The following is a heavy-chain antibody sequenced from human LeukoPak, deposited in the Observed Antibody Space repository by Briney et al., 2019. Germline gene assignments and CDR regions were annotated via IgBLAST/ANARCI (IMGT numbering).Heavy chain of an antibody. D-gene: IGHD6-19*01. J-gene: IGHJ4*02. CDR3: ARNPVTGTNPKFDY. CDR2: IYTSGST. CDR1: GGSISSYY. V-gene: IGHV4-4*07. Sequence: ASETLSLTCTVSGGSISSYYWSWIRQPAGKGLEWIGRIYTSGSTNYNPSLKSRVTMSLDTSKNQFSLNLSSVTAADTAVYYCARNPVTGTNPKFDYWGQGTLVTVSS.